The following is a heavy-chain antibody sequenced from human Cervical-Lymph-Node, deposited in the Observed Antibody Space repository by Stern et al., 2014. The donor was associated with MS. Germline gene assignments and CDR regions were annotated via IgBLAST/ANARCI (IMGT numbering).Heavy chain of an antibody. V-gene: IGHV3-21*01. CDR1: GFTFSSYS. Sequence: EMQLVESGGGLVKPGGSLRLSCAASGFTFSSYSMNWVRQAPGKGLEWVSSISSSSSYIYYADSVKGRFTISRDNAKNSLYLQMNSLRAEDTAVYYCARVYRDGYNFDYWGQGTLVTVSS. CDR3: ARVYRDGYNFDY. CDR2: ISSSSSYI. J-gene: IGHJ4*02. D-gene: IGHD5-24*01.